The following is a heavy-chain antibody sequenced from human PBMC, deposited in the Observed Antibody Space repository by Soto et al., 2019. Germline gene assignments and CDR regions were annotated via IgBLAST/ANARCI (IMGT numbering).Heavy chain of an antibody. Sequence: GGSLRLSCAASGFTFSSYAMHWVRQAPGKGLEWVAVISYDGSNKYYADSVKGRFTISRDNSKNTLYLQMNSLRAEDTAVYYCANGAKRRGIYYDFWSGHARMDVWGQGTTVTVSS. J-gene: IGHJ6*02. D-gene: IGHD3-3*01. CDR1: GFTFSSYA. CDR2: ISYDGSNK. V-gene: IGHV3-30-3*01. CDR3: ANGAKRRGIYYDFWSGHARMDV.